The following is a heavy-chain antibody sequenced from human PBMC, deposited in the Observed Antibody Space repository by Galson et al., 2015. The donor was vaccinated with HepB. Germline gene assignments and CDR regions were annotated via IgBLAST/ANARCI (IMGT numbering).Heavy chain of an antibody. CDR3: ASLGEIAVAGRDDYYGMDV. V-gene: IGHV1-18*04. CDR1: GYTFTSYS. Sequence: SVKVSCKASGYTFTSYSISWVRPAPGQGLEWMVWISAYNGNTNCAQKLQGRVTMTTDTSTSTAYMELRSLRSDDTAVYYCASLGEIAVAGRDDYYGMDVWGQGTTVTVSS. D-gene: IGHD6-19*01. CDR2: ISAYNGNT. J-gene: IGHJ6*02.